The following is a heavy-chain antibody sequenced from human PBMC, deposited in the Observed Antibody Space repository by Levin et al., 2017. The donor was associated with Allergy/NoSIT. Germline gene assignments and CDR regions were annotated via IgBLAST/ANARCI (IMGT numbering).Heavy chain of an antibody. CDR1: GDSVSSNNAG. CDR2: TYYRSKWYN. D-gene: IGHD4-17*01. J-gene: IGHJ4*02. V-gene: IGHV6-1*01. Sequence: KSSETLSLTCAISGDSVSSNNAGWNWIRQSPSRGLEWLGRTYYRSKWYNDCALSVKSRISFDPDTSRNQFSLHLNSVTPEDTGVYYCARDHGDSSFGFWGQGTLVTVSS. CDR3: ARDHGDSSFGF.